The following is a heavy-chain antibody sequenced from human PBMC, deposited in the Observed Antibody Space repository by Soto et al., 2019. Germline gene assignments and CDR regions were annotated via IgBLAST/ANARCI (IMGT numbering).Heavy chain of an antibody. CDR3: ARDLGDYYYDSSGYYWTY. Sequence: QVQLVQSGAEVKKPGASVKVSCKASGYTFTSYGIGWVRQAPGQGLEWMGWISAYNGNTNYAQKLQGRVTMTTDTSTSTAYMELRSLRSDDTAVYYCARDLGDYYYDSSGYYWTYWGQGTLVTVSS. CDR1: GYTFTSYG. D-gene: IGHD3-22*01. V-gene: IGHV1-18*01. J-gene: IGHJ4*02. CDR2: ISAYNGNT.